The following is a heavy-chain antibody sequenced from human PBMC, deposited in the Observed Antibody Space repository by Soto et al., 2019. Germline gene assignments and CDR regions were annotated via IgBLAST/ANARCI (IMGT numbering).Heavy chain of an antibody. Sequence: EVQLLESGGGLVQPGGSLRLSCAASGFTFSSYGMIWVRQGPGKGLEWVSGISGTGYSTNYADSVKGRFTISRDNSKNTLYLHMNSLRAEDTAVYYCAKVSHKNLVLWYFDSWGQGTLVPVFS. CDR2: ISGTGYST. CDR1: GFTFSSYG. D-gene: IGHD6-6*01. CDR3: AKVSHKNLVLWYFDS. J-gene: IGHJ4*02. V-gene: IGHV3-23*01.